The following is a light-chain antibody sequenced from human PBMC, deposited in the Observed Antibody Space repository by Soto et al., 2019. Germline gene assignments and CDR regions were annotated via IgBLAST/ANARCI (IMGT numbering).Light chain of an antibody. Sequence: MTQSPSTLSASVGDRVTSTCRASQSILTWLAWYQHKPGQAPRLLIYGASTRATGIPARFSGSGSGTEFTLTISSLQSEDFAVYYCQQYNNWRITFGQGTRLEIK. J-gene: IGKJ5*01. CDR3: QQYNNWRIT. CDR2: GAS. V-gene: IGKV3-15*01. CDR1: QSILTW.